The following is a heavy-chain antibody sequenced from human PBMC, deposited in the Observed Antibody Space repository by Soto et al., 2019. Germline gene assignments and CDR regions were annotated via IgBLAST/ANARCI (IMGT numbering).Heavy chain of an antibody. J-gene: IGHJ4*02. CDR1: GFTFRSYA. Sequence: EVQLLESGGGLVQPGGSLRLSCAASGFTFRSYAMSWVRQAPGKGLEWVSGLSDSGGSTYYADSVKGRFTISRDNSMNTRYLQRNSLRAEDTAVDYCATVSSSWYSGFFDSWGQGTMVTVSS. CDR2: LSDSGGST. V-gene: IGHV3-23*01. CDR3: ATVSSSWYSGFFDS. D-gene: IGHD6-13*01.